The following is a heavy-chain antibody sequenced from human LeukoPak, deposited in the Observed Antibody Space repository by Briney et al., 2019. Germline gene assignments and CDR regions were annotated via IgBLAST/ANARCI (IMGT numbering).Heavy chain of an antibody. V-gene: IGHV4-39*01. CDR3: TRRHYHLLTGYYQSDH. J-gene: IGHJ4*02. D-gene: IGHD3-9*01. CDR1: GFTFSSYA. CDR2: IYYSGST. Sequence: GSLRLSCAASGFTFSSYAMSWVRQAPGKGLEWIGNIYYSGSTYYNPSLKSRVTLSVDMSKNQLSLKLSSVTAADTAVYYCTRRHYHLLTGYYQSDHWGQGILVTVSS.